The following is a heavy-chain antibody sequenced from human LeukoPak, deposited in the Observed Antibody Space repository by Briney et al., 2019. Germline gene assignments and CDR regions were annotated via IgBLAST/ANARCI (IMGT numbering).Heavy chain of an antibody. CDR1: GFTVSSSY. D-gene: IGHD3-22*01. V-gene: IGHV3-53*01. J-gene: IGHJ4*02. Sequence: GGSLRLSCEASGFTVSSSYMSWVRQAPGKGLEWVSVIYGGGSTYYADSVKGRFTISRDNSKNTLYLQMNSLRAEDTAVYYCAKVYTMIVVVIPFDYWGQGTLVTVSS. CDR2: IYGGGST. CDR3: AKVYTMIVVVIPFDY.